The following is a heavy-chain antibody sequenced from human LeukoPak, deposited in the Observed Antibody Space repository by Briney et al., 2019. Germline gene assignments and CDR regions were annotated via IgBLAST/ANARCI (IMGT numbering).Heavy chain of an antibody. CDR2: IYTSGST. V-gene: IGHV4-4*07. CDR3: ARETTYYGSHAFDI. J-gene: IGHJ3*02. D-gene: IGHD3-10*01. Sequence: PSETLSLTCTVSGGSISSYHWSWIRQPAGKGLEWIGRIYTSGSTNYNPSLKSRVTMSVDTSKNQFSLKLSSVTAADTAVYYCARETTYYGSHAFDIWGQGTMVTVSS. CDR1: GGSISSYH.